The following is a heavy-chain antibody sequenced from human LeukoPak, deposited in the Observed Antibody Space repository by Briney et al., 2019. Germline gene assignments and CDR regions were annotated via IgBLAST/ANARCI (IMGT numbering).Heavy chain of an antibody. CDR2: IYWDDDK. V-gene: IGHV2-5*02. CDR1: GFSLTTSGVG. CDR3: IHAYPRVSWFDP. Sequence: SGPTLVNPTQTLTLTCSFSGFSLTTSGVGGGWIRQPPGKALEWLGMIYWDDDKRYSPSLKSRLTFTKDTSAKQVLLTMTNMDPADTATYYCIHAYPRVSWFDPWGQGMLVTVPS. J-gene: IGHJ5*02.